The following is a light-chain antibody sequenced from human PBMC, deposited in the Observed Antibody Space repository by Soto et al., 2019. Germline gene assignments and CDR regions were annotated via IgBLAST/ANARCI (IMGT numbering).Light chain of an antibody. CDR1: QSVSSY. Sequence: EIVLTQSPATLSSSPGERATLSCRASQSVSSYLAWYQQKPGQAPRLLIYDASNRATGIPARFSGSASGTDFTLTISSLEPEDFAVYYCQQRSNWPPLTFGPGTKVDIK. CDR3: QQRSNWPPLT. J-gene: IGKJ3*01. V-gene: IGKV3-11*01. CDR2: DAS.